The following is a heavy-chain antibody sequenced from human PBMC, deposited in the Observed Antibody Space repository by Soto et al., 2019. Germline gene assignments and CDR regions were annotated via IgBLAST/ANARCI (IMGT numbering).Heavy chain of an antibody. D-gene: IGHD3-22*01. Sequence: SVKGSCKASGYTFTSYDINWVRRATGQGLEWMGWMNPNSGNTGYAQKFQGRVTMTRNTSISTAYMELSSLRSEDTAVYYCARSYYYDSSGYSVFDPWGQGTLVTVSS. CDR1: GYTFTSYD. J-gene: IGHJ5*02. V-gene: IGHV1-8*01. CDR3: ARSYYYDSSGYSVFDP. CDR2: MNPNSGNT.